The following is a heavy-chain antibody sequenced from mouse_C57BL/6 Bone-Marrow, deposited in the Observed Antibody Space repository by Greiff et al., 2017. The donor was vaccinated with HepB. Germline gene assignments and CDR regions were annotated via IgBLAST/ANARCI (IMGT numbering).Heavy chain of an antibody. D-gene: IGHD2-3*01. Sequence: QVQLQQSGAELVRPGTSVKVSCKASGYAFTNYLIEWVKQRLGQGLEWIGVINPGSGGTNYNEKFKGKATLTADKSSSTAYMQLSSLTSEDSAVYFCARSFDGYWYFDVWGTGTTVTVSS. CDR2: INPGSGGT. CDR1: GYAFTNYL. V-gene: IGHV1-54*01. CDR3: ARSFDGYWYFDV. J-gene: IGHJ1*03.